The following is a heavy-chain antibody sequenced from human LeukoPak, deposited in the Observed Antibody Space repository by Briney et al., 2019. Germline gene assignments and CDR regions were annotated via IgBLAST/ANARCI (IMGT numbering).Heavy chain of an antibody. CDR3: ARSHSFWSGYLDW. V-gene: IGHV4-30-2*01. CDR1: GGSISSGGYY. Sequence: SQTLSLTCTVSGGSISSGGYYWSWIRQPPGKGLEWIGYIYHSGSTYYNPSLKSRVTISVDRSKNQFSLKLSSVTAADTAVYYCARSHSFWSGYLDWWGQGTLVTVSS. J-gene: IGHJ4*02. D-gene: IGHD3-3*01. CDR2: IYHSGST.